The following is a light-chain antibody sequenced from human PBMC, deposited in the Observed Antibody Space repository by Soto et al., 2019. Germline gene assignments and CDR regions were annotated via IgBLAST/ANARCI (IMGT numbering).Light chain of an antibody. Sequence: SYELTQPPSVSVAPGQTARITCGGNNIGSKSVHWYQQKPGQAPVLVVYDYSDRPSGIPERFSGSNSGNTATLTISRVEAGDEADYYCQVWDSSRDPYVFGTGTKVTVL. J-gene: IGLJ1*01. V-gene: IGLV3-21*02. CDR2: DYS. CDR1: NIGSKS. CDR3: QVWDSSRDPYV.